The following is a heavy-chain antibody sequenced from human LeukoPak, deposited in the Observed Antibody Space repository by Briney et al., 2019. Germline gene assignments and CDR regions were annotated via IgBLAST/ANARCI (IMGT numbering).Heavy chain of an antibody. Sequence: ASVKVSCKASGYTFTGYYMHWVRQARRQGLKWMGWINPNSGGTNYEQKFQGWVTMTRDTSISTAYMELSRLRSDDTAVYYCARDLGLQLWLVPDYWGQGTLVTVSS. D-gene: IGHD5-18*01. CDR2: INPNSGGT. CDR1: GYTFTGYY. CDR3: ARDLGLQLWLVPDY. V-gene: IGHV1-2*04. J-gene: IGHJ4*02.